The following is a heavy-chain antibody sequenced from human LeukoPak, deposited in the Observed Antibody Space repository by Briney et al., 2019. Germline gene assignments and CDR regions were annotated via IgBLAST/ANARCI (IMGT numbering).Heavy chain of an antibody. V-gene: IGHV3-23*01. Sequence: GGSLRLSCAASGFSFDNYAMSWVRQTPGKGLEWVSAIGGSGSDTSYTDSVKGRFTISRDNSKSTLYLQMNSLRAEDTAVYHCAKELYGNPSGYWGQGTRVTVSS. J-gene: IGHJ4*02. D-gene: IGHD2-8*01. CDR2: IGGSGSDT. CDR1: GFSFDNYA. CDR3: AKELYGNPSGY.